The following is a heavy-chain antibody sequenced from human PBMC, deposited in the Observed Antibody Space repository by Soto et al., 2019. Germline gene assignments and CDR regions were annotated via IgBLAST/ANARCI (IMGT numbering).Heavy chain of an antibody. CDR3: ARGRYCLTGRCFPNWFDS. V-gene: IGHV4-30-4*01. Sequence: SETLSLTCSVSGDSISTVDYFWAWIRQPPGQALEYIGYIYKSATTYYNPSFESRVAISLDTSKSQFSLNVTSVTAADTAVYFCARGRYCLTGRCFPNWFDSWGQGTQVTSPQ. D-gene: IGHD2-15*01. CDR1: GDSISTVDYF. CDR2: IYKSATT. J-gene: IGHJ5*01.